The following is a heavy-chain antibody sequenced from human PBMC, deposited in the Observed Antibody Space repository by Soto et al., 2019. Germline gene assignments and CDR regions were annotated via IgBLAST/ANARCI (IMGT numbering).Heavy chain of an antibody. CDR2: ISGAGDII. Sequence: EVQLLESGGRLVQPGGSLTLSCAVSGFTFGNFAMSWVRQAPGRGLEWVSAISGAGDIIYYIDSVKGRFTISIDNPKRTLFLQMTSLRTEDTAVYFFAKDPRRYCGADGCYNDLFDNWGQGTLVTVSS. D-gene: IGHD2-21*01. CDR3: AKDPRRYCGADGCYNDLFDN. J-gene: IGHJ4*02. V-gene: IGHV3-23*01. CDR1: GFTFGNFA.